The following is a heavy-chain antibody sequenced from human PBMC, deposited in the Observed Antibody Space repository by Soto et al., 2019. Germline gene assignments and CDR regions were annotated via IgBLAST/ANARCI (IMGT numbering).Heavy chain of an antibody. Sequence: APVKVSCKAPGFTLSNYGISWVRQAPGQRLEREGWVRPYNDNTKYGQKVQGRSTTTTDTPTGATQKELWSLRSDYTVVYYCTRAPPSSFGSGWGYWGQGPLVPAPS. V-gene: IGHV1-18*01. CDR3: TRAPPSSFGSGWGY. CDR1: GFTLSNYG. J-gene: IGHJ4*02. CDR2: VRPYNDNT. D-gene: IGHD6-19*01.